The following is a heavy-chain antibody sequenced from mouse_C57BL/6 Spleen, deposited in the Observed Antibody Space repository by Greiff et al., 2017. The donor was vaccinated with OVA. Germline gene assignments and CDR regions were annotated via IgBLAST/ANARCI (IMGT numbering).Heavy chain of an antibody. V-gene: IGHV1-59*01. D-gene: IGHD3-2*02. CDR3: APNTAQATFAY. Sequence: QVQLQQPGAELVRPGTSVKLSCKASGYTFTSYWMHWVKQRPGQGLEWIGVIDPSDSYTNYNQKFKGKATLTVDTSSSTAYMQLSSLTSEDSAVYYCAPNTAQATFAYWGQGTLVTVSA. J-gene: IGHJ3*01. CDR1: GYTFTSYW. CDR2: IDPSDSYT.